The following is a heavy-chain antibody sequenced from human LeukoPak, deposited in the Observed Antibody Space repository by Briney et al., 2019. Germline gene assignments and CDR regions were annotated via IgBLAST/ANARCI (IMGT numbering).Heavy chain of an antibody. D-gene: IGHD3-16*02. CDR2: ISYDGSNK. V-gene: IGHV3-30-3*01. Sequence: PGGSLRLSCAASGFTFSSYAMHWVRQAPGKGLEWVAVISYDGSNKYYADSVKGRFTISRDNSKNTLYLQMNSLRAEDTAVYYCAKDSSLRSLLFDIWGQGTMVTVSS. CDR3: AKDSSLRSLLFDI. J-gene: IGHJ3*02. CDR1: GFTFSSYA.